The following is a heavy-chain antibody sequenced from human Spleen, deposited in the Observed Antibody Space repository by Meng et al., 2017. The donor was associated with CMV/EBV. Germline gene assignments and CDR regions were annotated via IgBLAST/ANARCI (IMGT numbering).Heavy chain of an antibody. J-gene: IGHJ4*02. V-gene: IGHV3-7*01. D-gene: IGHD1-14*01. Sequence: GGSLRLSCAASGFTFNTYWMTWVRQAPGKGLEWVATLNQDGSQKYYVDSVKGRFTVSKDNAKNSLYLQMNSLRAEDTAVYYCARDLRGNRSPMNPLFEYWGQGTLVTVSS. CDR1: GFTFNTYW. CDR2: LNQDGSQK. CDR3: ARDLRGNRSPMNPLFEY.